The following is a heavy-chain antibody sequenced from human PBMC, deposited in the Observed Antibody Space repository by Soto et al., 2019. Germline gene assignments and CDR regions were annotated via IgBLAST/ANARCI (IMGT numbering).Heavy chain of an antibody. D-gene: IGHD6-13*01. CDR1: GFTFSSNG. CDR2: IWYDASNK. CDR3: AKEGNMGSSSWYYFDY. V-gene: IGHV3-33*06. J-gene: IGHJ4*02. Sequence: QVQLVESGGGVVQPGRSLRLSCAASGFTFSSNGMHWVRQAPGKGLEWVATIWYDASNKYYADSVKGRFIISRDNSKNTLYVQMNNLRAEDTAVYYCAKEGNMGSSSWYYFDYGGQGTLVTVSS.